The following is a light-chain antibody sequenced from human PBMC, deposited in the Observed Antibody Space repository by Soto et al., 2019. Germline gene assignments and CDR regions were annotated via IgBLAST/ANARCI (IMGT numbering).Light chain of an antibody. V-gene: IGLV4-69*01. CDR2: LNSDGSH. CDR1: SGHSSYA. CDR3: QTWGTARV. J-gene: IGLJ3*02. Sequence: QPVLTQSPSASASLGASVKLTCTLSSGHSSYAIAWHQQQPEKGPRYLMKLNSDGSHNKGDGIPDRFSGSSSGAERYLTISSLQSEDEADYYCQTWGTARVFGGGTKLTVL.